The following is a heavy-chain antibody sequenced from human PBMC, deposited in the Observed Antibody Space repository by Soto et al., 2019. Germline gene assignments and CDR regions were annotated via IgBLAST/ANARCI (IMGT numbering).Heavy chain of an antibody. CDR3: AADSGRTYYYDSSGYPTDY. D-gene: IGHD3-22*01. CDR1: GFTFTSSA. Sequence: SVKVSCKASGFTFTSSAVQWVRQARGQRLEWIGWIVVGSGNTNYAQKFQERVTITRDMSTSTAYMELSSLRSEDTAVYYCAADSGRTYYYDSSGYPTDYWGQGTLVTVSS. V-gene: IGHV1-58*01. CDR2: IVVGSGNT. J-gene: IGHJ4*02.